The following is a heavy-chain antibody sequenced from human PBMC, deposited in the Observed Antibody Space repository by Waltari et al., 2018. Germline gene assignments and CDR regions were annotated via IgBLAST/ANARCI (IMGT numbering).Heavy chain of an antibody. CDR1: GYTFTSYG. CDR3: AREVTSGMGYYYYYMDV. CDR2: ISAYNGNT. Sequence: QVQLVQSGAEVKKPGASGKVSCKASGYTFTSYGISLVRQAPGQGLEWMGWISAYNGNTNYAQKLQGRVTMTTDTSTSTAYMELRSLRSDDTAVYYCAREVTSGMGYYYYYMDVWGKGTTVTVSS. D-gene: IGHD2-8*01. J-gene: IGHJ6*03. V-gene: IGHV1-18*01.